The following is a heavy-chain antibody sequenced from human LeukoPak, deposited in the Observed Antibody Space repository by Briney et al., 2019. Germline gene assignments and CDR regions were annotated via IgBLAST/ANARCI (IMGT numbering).Heavy chain of an antibody. CDR3: ARDSYYDFWSGYVYYMDV. CDR1: GFTFDDYG. D-gene: IGHD3-3*01. Sequence: GGSLRLSCAASGFTFDDYGMSWVRQAPGKGLEWVSGINWNGGSTGYADSVKGRFTISRDNAKNSLYLQMNSLRAEDTALYYCARDSYYDFWSGYVYYMDVWGKGTTVTVFS. V-gene: IGHV3-20*04. CDR2: INWNGGST. J-gene: IGHJ6*03.